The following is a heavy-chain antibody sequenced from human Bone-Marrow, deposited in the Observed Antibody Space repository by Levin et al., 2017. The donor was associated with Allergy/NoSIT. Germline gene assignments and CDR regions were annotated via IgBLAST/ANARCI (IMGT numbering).Heavy chain of an antibody. V-gene: IGHV3-49*03. Sequence: PGGSLRLSCKASGFNFNEYALSWFRQAPGKGLEWVALIRSKSYAETTNYAASVEGRFIISRDDSKNIAYLQMNSLKTEDTGVFYCARLLIADYYFDYWGQGALVTVSS. J-gene: IGHJ4*02. D-gene: IGHD3-16*01. CDR2: IRSKSYAETT. CDR1: GFNFNEYA. CDR3: ARLLIADYYFDY.